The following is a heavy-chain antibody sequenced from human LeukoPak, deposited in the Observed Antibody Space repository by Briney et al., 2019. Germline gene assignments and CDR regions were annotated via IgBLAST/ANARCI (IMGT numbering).Heavy chain of an antibody. Sequence: PSETLSLTCTVSGGSISSYYWSLIWQPPGKGLEWIGYIYYSGSTNYNPSLKSRVTISVDTSKNQFSLKLSSVTAADTAVYYCARSEAHYTPLDYWGQGTLVTVSS. CDR2: IYYSGST. V-gene: IGHV4-59*01. CDR3: ARSEAHYTPLDY. J-gene: IGHJ4*02. CDR1: GGSISSYY. D-gene: IGHD2-2*02.